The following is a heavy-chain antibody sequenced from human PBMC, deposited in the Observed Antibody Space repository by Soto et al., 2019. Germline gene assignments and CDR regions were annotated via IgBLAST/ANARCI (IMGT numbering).Heavy chain of an antibody. CDR1: GGSISSYY. Sequence: PSETLSLTCTVSGGSISSYYWSWIRQPPGKGLEWIGYIYNSGSTNYNPSLKSRVTISVDTSKNQFSLKLSSVTSADTAVYYCARVGCISTNCYFSSDGRGWFDPWGQGTLVTVSS. V-gene: IGHV4-59*01. CDR2: IYNSGST. J-gene: IGHJ5*02. CDR3: ARVGCISTNCYFSSDGRGWFDP. D-gene: IGHD2-2*01.